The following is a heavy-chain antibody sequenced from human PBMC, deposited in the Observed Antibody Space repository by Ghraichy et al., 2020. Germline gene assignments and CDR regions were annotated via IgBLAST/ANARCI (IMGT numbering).Heavy chain of an antibody. V-gene: IGHV3-48*02. Sequence: GGSLRLSCAASGFTFSSYSMNWVRQAPGKGLEWVSYISSSSSAIYYADSVKGRFTISRDNAKNSLYLQMSSLRDEDTAVYYCARGVNINSSGRFDPWGQGTLVTLSS. CDR1: GFTFSSYS. J-gene: IGHJ5*02. CDR3: ARGVNINSSGRFDP. D-gene: IGHD6-6*01. CDR2: ISSSSSAI.